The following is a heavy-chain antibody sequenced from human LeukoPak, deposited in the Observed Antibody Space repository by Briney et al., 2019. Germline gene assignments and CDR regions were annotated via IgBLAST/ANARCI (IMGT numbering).Heavy chain of an antibody. CDR2: ISSSSSYI. J-gene: IGHJ6*02. CDR3: AREWVYYGSGRLYYYYGMDV. V-gene: IGHV3-21*01. Sequence: GSLRLSCAASGFTFSSYSMNWVRQAPGKGLEWVSSISSSSSYIYYADSVKGRFTISRDNAKNSLYLQMNSLRAEDTAVYYCAREWVYYGSGRLYYYYGMDVWGQGTTVTVSS. CDR1: GFTFSSYS. D-gene: IGHD3-10*01.